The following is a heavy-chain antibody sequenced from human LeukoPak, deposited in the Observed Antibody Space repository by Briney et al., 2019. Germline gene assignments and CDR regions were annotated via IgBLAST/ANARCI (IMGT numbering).Heavy chain of an antibody. CDR3: ASPRYYGSGSYYNGVFDY. CDR2: IIPIFGTA. CDR1: GGTFSSYA. D-gene: IGHD3-10*01. V-gene: IGHV1-69*13. Sequence: SVKVSCKASGGTFSSYAISWVRQAPGQGLEWMGGIIPIFGTANCAQKFQGRVTITADESTSTAYMELSSLRSEDTAVYYCASPRYYGSGSYYNGVFDYWGQGTLVTVSS. J-gene: IGHJ4*02.